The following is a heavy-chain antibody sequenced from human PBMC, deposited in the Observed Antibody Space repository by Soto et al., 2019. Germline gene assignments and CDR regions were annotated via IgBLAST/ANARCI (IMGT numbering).Heavy chain of an antibody. D-gene: IGHD3-9*01. V-gene: IGHV4-34*01. CDR2: INHSGST. J-gene: IGHJ6*02. CDR1: GGSFSGYY. Sequence: PSETLSLTCAVYGGSFSGYYWSWIRQPPGKGLEWIGEINHSGSTNYNPSLKSRVTISVDTSKNQFSLKLSSVTAADTAVYYCARGLLYYDILTGYYNQGMDVWGQGTTVTVSS. CDR3: ARGLLYYDILTGYYNQGMDV.